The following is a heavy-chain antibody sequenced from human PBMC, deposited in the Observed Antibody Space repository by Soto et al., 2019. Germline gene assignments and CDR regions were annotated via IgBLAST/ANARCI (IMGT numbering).Heavy chain of an antibody. CDR1: GFTFSDYY. Sequence: GGSLRLSCAASGFTFSDYYMSWIRQAPGKGLEWVSYISSSGSTIYYADSVKGRFTISRDNAKNSLYLQMNSLRAEDTAVYYCARDSPHLYGDYAFDYWGQGTLVTVSS. V-gene: IGHV3-11*01. J-gene: IGHJ4*02. D-gene: IGHD4-17*01. CDR2: ISSSGSTI. CDR3: ARDSPHLYGDYAFDY.